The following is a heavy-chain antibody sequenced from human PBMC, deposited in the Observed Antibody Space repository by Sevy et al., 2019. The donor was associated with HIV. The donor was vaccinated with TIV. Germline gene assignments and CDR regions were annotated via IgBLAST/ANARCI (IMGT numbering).Heavy chain of an antibody. CDR1: AFIFSNYN. CDR3: ARKMELLVPDY. J-gene: IGHJ4*02. Sequence: GGSLRLSCAASAFIFSNYNMNWVRQAPGKGLEWVSSFSSSSNDIYYADSVKGRFTISRDNAKNSLYLQMNSLRAEDTAVYYCARKMELLVPDYWGQGTLVTVSS. D-gene: IGHD2-21*02. CDR2: FSSSSNDI. V-gene: IGHV3-21*01.